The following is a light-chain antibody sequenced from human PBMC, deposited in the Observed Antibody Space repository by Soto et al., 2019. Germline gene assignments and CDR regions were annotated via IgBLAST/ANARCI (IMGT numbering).Light chain of an antibody. CDR2: EVI. V-gene: IGLV2-23*02. CDR3: CSYAGSATYV. J-gene: IGLJ1*01. CDR1: SSDVGSYNL. Sequence: QSALTQPASLSGSPGQSITISCTGTSSDVGSYNLVSWYQQHPGKAPKLILYEVIKRPSGVSNRFSGSKSGNTASLTISGLQAEDEADYYCCSYAGSATYVFGIGTKVTVL.